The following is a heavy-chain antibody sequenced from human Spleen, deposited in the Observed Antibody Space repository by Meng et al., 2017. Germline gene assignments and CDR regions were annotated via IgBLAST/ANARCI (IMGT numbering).Heavy chain of an antibody. CDR2: IHYSGST. D-gene: IGHD3-22*01. CDR1: VASVSSVSYY. CDR3: ARVPMYYYDRTFDY. Sequence: QLRHASPALLHPSATLSPTAPVSVASVSSVSYYWGSIRQPSGKGLEWIGYIHYSGSTNYNPSLKSRVTISVDTSKNQFSLKLSSVTAADTAVYYCARVPMYYYDRTFDYWGQGTLVTVSS. V-gene: IGHV4-61*01. J-gene: IGHJ4*02.